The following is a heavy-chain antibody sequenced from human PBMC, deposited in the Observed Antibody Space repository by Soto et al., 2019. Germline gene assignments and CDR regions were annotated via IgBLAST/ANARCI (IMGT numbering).Heavy chain of an antibody. D-gene: IGHD4-17*01. J-gene: IGHJ3*02. CDR2: IYYSGST. V-gene: IGHV4-39*01. CDR1: GGSISSSSYY. CDR3: ARRTMTTANYDAFDI. Sequence: SETLSLTCTVSGGSISSSSYYWGWIRQPPGKGLEWIGSIYYSGSTYYNPSLKSRVTISVDTSKNQFSLKLSSVTAADTAVHYCARRTMTTANYDAFDIWGQGTMVTVSS.